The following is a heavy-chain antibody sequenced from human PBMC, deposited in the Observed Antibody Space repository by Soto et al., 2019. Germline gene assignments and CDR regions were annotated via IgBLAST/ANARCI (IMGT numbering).Heavy chain of an antibody. CDR2: SGDKANSYTI. J-gene: IGHJ6*02. CDR1: GFIFSDHY. V-gene: IGHV3-72*01. CDR3: TRERYHNGLDV. Sequence: EVLLVESGGGLVQPGGSLRLSCAVSGFIFSDHYMDWVRQAPGKGLEWVGRSGDKANSYTIQYAASVKGRFIISRDDSKNSLYLQMNSLKSEDTAVYYCTRERYHNGLDVWGQGTTVTVSS. D-gene: IGHD1-20*01.